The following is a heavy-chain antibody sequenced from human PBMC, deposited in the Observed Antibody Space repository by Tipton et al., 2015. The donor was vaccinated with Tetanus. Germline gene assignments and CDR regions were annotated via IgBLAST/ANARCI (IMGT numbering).Heavy chain of an antibody. D-gene: IGHD3-10*01. CDR3: ARDYRGVFDY. V-gene: IGHV3-7*01. J-gene: IGHJ4*02. Sequence: SLRLSCAASGFTFSNYWMSWVRQAPGKGLEWVANIKQNGSETSYVDSVKGRFTISRDNAKNSLYLQMNSLRAEDTAVYYCARDYRGVFDYWGQGTLVTVSS. CDR1: GFTFSNYW. CDR2: IKQNGSET.